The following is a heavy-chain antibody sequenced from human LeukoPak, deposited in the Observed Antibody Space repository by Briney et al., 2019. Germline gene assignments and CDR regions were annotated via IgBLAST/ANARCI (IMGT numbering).Heavy chain of an antibody. V-gene: IGHV4-39*07. CDR1: GGSISNRNYY. J-gene: IGHJ4*02. CDR2: MHYSGST. D-gene: IGHD6-19*01. CDR3: ARQAVAGRAFDY. Sequence: ASETLSLTCTVSGGSISNRNYYWGWIRQPPGKGLEWIGSMHYSGSTYYNPSLKSRVTQSVDTSKNQFSLKLNSVTAADTALYYCARQAVAGRAFDYWGQGTLVTVSS.